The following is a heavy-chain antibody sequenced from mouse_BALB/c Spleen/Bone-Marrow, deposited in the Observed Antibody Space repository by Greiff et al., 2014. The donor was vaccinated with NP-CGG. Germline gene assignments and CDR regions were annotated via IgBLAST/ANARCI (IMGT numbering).Heavy chain of an antibody. Sequence: VQLQQSGPELVKPGASVKMSCKASGYTFTSYVIHWVKQKPGQGLEWIGYINPYNDATKFNERFKGKATLTSDKSSSTAYMVLSSLTSEDSAVYYCAREGVGYFDYWGQGTTLTVSS. CDR2: INPYNDAT. V-gene: IGHV1-14*01. CDR1: GYTFTSYV. CDR3: AREGVGYFDY. J-gene: IGHJ2*01.